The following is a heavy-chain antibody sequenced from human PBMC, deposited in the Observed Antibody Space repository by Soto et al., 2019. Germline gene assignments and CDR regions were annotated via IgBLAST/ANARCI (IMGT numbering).Heavy chain of an antibody. D-gene: IGHD6-13*01. CDR2: IYYSGST. CDR3: ARDSSSWPPNWFDP. Sequence: PSETLSLTCTVSGGSISSYYWSWIRQPPGKGLEWIGYIYYSGSTNYNPSLKSRVTISVDTSKNQFSLKLSSVTAADTAVYYCARDSSSWPPNWFDPWGQGTLVTVS. CDR1: GGSISSYY. V-gene: IGHV4-59*01. J-gene: IGHJ5*02.